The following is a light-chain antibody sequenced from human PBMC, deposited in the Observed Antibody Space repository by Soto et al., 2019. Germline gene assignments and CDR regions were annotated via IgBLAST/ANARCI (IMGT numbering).Light chain of an antibody. CDR2: ENN. J-gene: IGLJ1*01. CDR3: QSYDSSLSGYV. CDR1: SSNIGAGYE. Sequence: QSVLTQPPSVSEAPGQRVTISFTGSSSNIGAGYEAHWYQQVPGTAPKLLIYENNNRPSGVPDRFSGAQSGTSASLAITGLQAEDEAEYYCQSYDSSLSGYVFGTGTKLTVL. V-gene: IGLV1-40*01.